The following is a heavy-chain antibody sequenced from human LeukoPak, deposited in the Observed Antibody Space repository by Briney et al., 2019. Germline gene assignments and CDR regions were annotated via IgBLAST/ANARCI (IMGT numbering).Heavy chain of an antibody. V-gene: IGHV1-18*01. CDR1: GYTFTSYG. J-gene: IGHJ3*02. CDR3: ARDSPPNYYDSSGYYSDAFDI. Sequence: ASVKVSCKASGYTFTSYGISWVRQAPGQGLEWMGWISAYNGNTNYAQKLQGRVTMTTDTSTSTAYMELRGLRSDDTAVYYCARDSPPNYYDSSGYYSDAFDIWGQGTMVTVSS. D-gene: IGHD3-22*01. CDR2: ISAYNGNT.